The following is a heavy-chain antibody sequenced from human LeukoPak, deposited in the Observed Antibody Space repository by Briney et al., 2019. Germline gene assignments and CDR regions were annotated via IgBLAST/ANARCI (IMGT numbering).Heavy chain of an antibody. J-gene: IGHJ6*03. D-gene: IGHD1-14*01. Sequence: GGSLRLSCAASGFTFSSYGIHWVRQAPGKGLEWVAFISYDGTNKYYGDSVKGRFTISRDNSKNTLYLQMNSLKTEDTAVYYCTTHRVRRTPVPRTYYMDVWGKGTTVTVSS. CDR2: ISYDGTNK. CDR1: GFTFSSYG. CDR3: TTHRVRRTPVPRTYYMDV. V-gene: IGHV3-33*05.